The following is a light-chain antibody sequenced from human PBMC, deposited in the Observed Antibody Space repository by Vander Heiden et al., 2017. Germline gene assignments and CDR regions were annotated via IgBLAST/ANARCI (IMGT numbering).Light chain of an antibody. V-gene: IGKV1-5*03. J-gene: IGKJ1*01. CDR3: QQYSSYWT. Sequence: DIRMTQSPSTLSASVGDRVTITCRASQTISRWLAWYQQKPGKAPKLLIYQIYTLESGVPSRFSGSGSGTEFTLTISSLQPDDFATYFCQQYSSYWTFGQGTKVDIK. CDR2: QIY. CDR1: QTISRW.